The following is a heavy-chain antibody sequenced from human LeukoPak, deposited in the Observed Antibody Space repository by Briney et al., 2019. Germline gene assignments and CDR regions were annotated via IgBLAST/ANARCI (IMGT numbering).Heavy chain of an antibody. CDR2: INQSGST. CDR3: ARGRTTETTFYYYYHGMDV. V-gene: IGHV4-34*01. CDR1: GGSFSAYY. Sequence: SETLSLTCAVYGGSFSAYYWSWIRQPPGKGLEWIGEINQSGSTNYNPSLKSRVTISVDTSKNQFSLKLRFVTAADTAVYYCARGRTTETTFYYYYHGMDVWGQGTTVTVSS. D-gene: IGHD4-11*01. J-gene: IGHJ6*02.